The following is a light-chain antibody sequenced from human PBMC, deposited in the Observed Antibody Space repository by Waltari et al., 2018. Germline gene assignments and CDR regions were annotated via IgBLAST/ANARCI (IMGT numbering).Light chain of an antibody. V-gene: IGLV1-44*01. J-gene: IGLJ3*02. CDR2: RSD. CDR3: AAWDDSMNGHWV. Sequence: QSMLTQPPSASATPGQRATISCSGTTSNIGNHVVTCYQQLPGKAPKLLIYRSDQRPSGVPDRFSGSKSGSSASLAISGLQSEDEADYYCAAWDDSMNGHWVFGGGTKVTVL. CDR1: TSNIGNHV.